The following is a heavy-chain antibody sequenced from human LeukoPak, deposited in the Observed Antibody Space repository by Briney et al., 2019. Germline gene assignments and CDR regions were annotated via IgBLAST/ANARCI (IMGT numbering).Heavy chain of an antibody. CDR1: GFTFSTYA. J-gene: IGHJ6*02. D-gene: IGHD4-17*01. CDR2: ISYDGRQN. Sequence: QAGGSLRLSCAASGFTFSTYAMNWVRQAPGKGLEWVAVISYDGRQNYYADSVKGRFTISRDNSKNTLYLQMNSLRTEDTALYHCARAKGDYGDYVDDYYYYGMDAWGQGTAVTVSS. V-gene: IGHV3-30*04. CDR3: ARAKGDYGDYVDDYYYYGMDA.